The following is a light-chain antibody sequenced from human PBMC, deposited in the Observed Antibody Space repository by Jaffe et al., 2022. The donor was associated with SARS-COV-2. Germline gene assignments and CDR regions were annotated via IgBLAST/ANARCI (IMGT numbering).Light chain of an antibody. CDR1: ALPKKY. Sequence: SYELTQPPSVSVSPGQTARITCSGDALPKKYAYWYQQKSGQAPVLVIYEDSKRPSGIPGRFSGSSSGTVATLTISGAQVEDEGDYYCYSADSSGDHCVFGGGTKVTVL. V-gene: IGLV3-10*01. CDR3: YSADSSGDHCV. J-gene: IGLJ3*02. CDR2: EDS.